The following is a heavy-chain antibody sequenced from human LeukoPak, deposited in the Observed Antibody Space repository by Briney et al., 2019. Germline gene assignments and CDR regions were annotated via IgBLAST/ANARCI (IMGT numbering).Heavy chain of an antibody. J-gene: IGHJ4*02. CDR2: ISSDGNNK. CDR1: GFTFSTYA. D-gene: IGHD2-21*02. Sequence: GGSLRLSCAASGFTFSTYAIHWVRQAPGKGLEWVAVISSDGNNKYYADSVKGRFTISRDNSKNTLYLQMNSLRAEDTAVYYCARIRVTYFDYWGQGTLVAVSS. CDR3: ARIRVTYFDY. V-gene: IGHV3-30-3*01.